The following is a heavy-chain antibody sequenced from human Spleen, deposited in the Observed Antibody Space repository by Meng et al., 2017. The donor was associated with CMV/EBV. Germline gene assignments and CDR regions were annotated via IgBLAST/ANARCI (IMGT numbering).Heavy chain of an antibody. D-gene: IGHD6-13*01. CDR2: IYYSGST. V-gene: IGHV4-59*11. CDR3: ARGSSSGADAFDI. Sequence: GSLRLSCTVSGGSISSHYWSWIRQPPGKGLEWIGYIYYSGSTNYNPSLKSRVTISVDTSKNQFSLKLSSVTAADTAVYYCARGSSSGADAFDIWGQGTMVTVSS. J-gene: IGHJ3*02. CDR1: GGSISSHY.